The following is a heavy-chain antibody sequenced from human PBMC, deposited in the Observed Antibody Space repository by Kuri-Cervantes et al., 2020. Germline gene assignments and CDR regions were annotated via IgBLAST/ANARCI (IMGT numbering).Heavy chain of an antibody. Sequence: SETLSLTCTVSGGSISSGSYYWSWIRQPAGKGLEWIGRIYTSGSTNYNPSLKSRVTISVDKSKNQFSLKLSSVTAADTAVYYCARENGSGSYYNWFDPWGQGTLVTVSS. D-gene: IGHD3-10*01. CDR2: IYTSGST. CDR1: GGSISSGSYY. CDR3: ARENGSGSYYNWFDP. V-gene: IGHV4-61*02. J-gene: IGHJ5*02.